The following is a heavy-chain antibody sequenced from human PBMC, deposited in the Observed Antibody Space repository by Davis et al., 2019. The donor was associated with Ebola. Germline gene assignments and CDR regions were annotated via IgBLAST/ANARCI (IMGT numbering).Heavy chain of an antibody. V-gene: IGHV3-64D*06. CDR1: GFTFYSYW. CDR3: VKTPSSSWYRAKYYFDY. CDR2: ISSNGGST. Sequence: GESLKISCAASGFTFYSYWMNWVRQAPGKGLEYVSAISSNGGSTYYADSVKGRFTISRDNSKNTLYLQMSSLRAEDTAVYYCVKTPSSSWYRAKYYFDYWGQGTLVTVSS. D-gene: IGHD6-13*01. J-gene: IGHJ4*02.